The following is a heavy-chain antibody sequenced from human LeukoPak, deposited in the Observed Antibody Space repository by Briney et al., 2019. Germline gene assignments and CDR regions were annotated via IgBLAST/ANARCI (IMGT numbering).Heavy chain of an antibody. D-gene: IGHD6-6*01. J-gene: IGHJ6*03. CDR2: INPNSGGT. V-gene: IGHV1-2*02. CDR1: GYTFTGYY. CDR3: ARLSSSSFGFSYYYYMDV. Sequence: ASVKVSCKASGYTFTGYYMHWVRQAPGQGLEWMGWINPNSGGTNYAQKFQGRVTITRNTSISTAYMELSSLRSEDTAVYYCARLSSSSFGFSYYYYMDVWGKGTTVTVSS.